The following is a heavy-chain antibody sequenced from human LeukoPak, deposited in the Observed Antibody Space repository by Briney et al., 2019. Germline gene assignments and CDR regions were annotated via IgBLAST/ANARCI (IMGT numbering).Heavy chain of an antibody. D-gene: IGHD4-11*01. CDR2: IYYSGST. V-gene: IGHV4-39*07. Sequence: SETLSLTCTVSGGSISSSSYYWGWIRQPPGKGLEWIGSIYYSGSTYYNPSLKSRVTISVDTSKNQFSLKLSSVTAADTAVYYCARMTTGGYKHNWFDPWGQGTLVTVSS. CDR1: GGSISSSSYY. CDR3: ARMTTGGYKHNWFDP. J-gene: IGHJ5*02.